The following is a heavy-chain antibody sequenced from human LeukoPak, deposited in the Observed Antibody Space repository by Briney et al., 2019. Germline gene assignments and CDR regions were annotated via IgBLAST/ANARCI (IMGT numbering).Heavy chain of an antibody. CDR3: AKDRYSSGYFD. CDR2: ISGSGGST. J-gene: IGHJ4*02. CDR1: GFTFNSYG. V-gene: IGHV3-23*01. D-gene: IGHD3-22*01. Sequence: GGSLRLSCAASGFTFNSYGMNWVRKAPGKGLEWVSAISGSGGSTYYADSVKGRFTISRDNSKNTLYLQMNSLRAEDTAIYYCAKDRYSSGYFDWGQGTLVTVSS.